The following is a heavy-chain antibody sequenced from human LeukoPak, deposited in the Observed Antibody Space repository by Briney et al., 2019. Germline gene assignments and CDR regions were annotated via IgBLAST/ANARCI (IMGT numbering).Heavy chain of an antibody. CDR1: GGSISSGSYY. Sequence: SETLSLTCTVFGGSISSGSYYWGWIRQPPGKGLEWIGSIYYSGRTYYNPSLKSRVTISVDTSKNQFSLKLSSVTAADTAVYYCARVSSGRYFDYWGQGTLVTVSS. CDR3: ARVSSGRYFDY. CDR2: IYYSGRT. V-gene: IGHV4-39*01. J-gene: IGHJ4*02. D-gene: IGHD6-19*01.